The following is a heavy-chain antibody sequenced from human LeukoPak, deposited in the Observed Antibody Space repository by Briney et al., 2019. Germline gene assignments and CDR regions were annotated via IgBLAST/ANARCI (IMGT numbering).Heavy chain of an antibody. D-gene: IGHD3-22*01. V-gene: IGHV3-21*01. CDR1: GYTFSDFS. Sequence: GGSLRLSCAASGYTFSDFSVNWVRQAPGKGLGWVSSISVRSNYRYYADSVRGRFSISRDDARNSLYLQMNSLRAEDTAVYYCVRLRRNSDRSGFYYYYDYWGQGTLVTVSS. CDR3: VRLRRNSDRSGFYYYYDY. CDR2: ISVRSNYR. J-gene: IGHJ4*02.